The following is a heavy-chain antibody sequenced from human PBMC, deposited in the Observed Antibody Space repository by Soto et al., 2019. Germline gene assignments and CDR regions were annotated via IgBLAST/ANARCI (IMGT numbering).Heavy chain of an antibody. J-gene: IGHJ6*02. Sequence: SETLSLTCSISGGSINGNNYSWGWIRQPPGRGLEWIGNTYSSGGAYYDPSFKSRASISVDTSKSQVFLKLTSVTAADTAIYYCXRTRGSAVYFYFYGLDVWGPGTTVTVSS. CDR3: XRTRGSAVYFYFYGLDV. V-gene: IGHV4-39*07. D-gene: IGHD3-10*01. CDR2: TYSSGGA. CDR1: GGSINGNNYS.